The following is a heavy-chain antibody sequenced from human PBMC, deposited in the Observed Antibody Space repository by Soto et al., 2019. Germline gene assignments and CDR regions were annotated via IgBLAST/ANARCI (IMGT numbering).Heavy chain of an antibody. Sequence: QVQLVQSESEVKKSGASVKVSCKTSAYTFTGYYIHWVRQARGQGLEWMGWINPNNGGTKNALKFQGRVTMTRDTSIGTAYMELSGLTSDDTAMYYCGRVRGEVGSGWFYDYWGQGTLVTVSS. V-gene: IGHV1-2*02. J-gene: IGHJ4*02. CDR3: GRVRGEVGSGWFYDY. D-gene: IGHD6-19*01. CDR1: AYTFTGYY. CDR2: INPNNGGT.